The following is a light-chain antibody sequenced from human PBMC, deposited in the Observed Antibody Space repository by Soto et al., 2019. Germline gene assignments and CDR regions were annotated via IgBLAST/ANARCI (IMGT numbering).Light chain of an antibody. Sequence: EIVLTQSPGTLSLSPGERATLSCRASQIVPDKSLAWYQKQPGQTPRLLMFGASTRVTGIPDRFTGSGSGTDFTLTISRLEPEDFAVYYCQQYITSPWTFGQGTKVEIK. CDR3: QQYITSPWT. CDR1: QIVPDKS. J-gene: IGKJ1*01. V-gene: IGKV3-20*01. CDR2: GAS.